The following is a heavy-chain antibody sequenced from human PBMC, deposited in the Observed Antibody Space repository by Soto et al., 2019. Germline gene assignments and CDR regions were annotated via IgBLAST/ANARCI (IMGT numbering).Heavy chain of an antibody. D-gene: IGHD2-2*01. Sequence: ESGGGVVQPGRSLRLSCAASGFTFSSYGMHWVRQAPGKGLEWVAVISYDGSNKYYADSVKGRFTISRDNSKNTLYLQMNSLRAEDTAVYYCAKSYCSSTSCYDYYYYYYMDVWGKGTTVTVSS. CDR2: ISYDGSNK. CDR1: GFTFSSYG. V-gene: IGHV3-30*18. CDR3: AKSYCSSTSCYDYYYYYYMDV. J-gene: IGHJ6*03.